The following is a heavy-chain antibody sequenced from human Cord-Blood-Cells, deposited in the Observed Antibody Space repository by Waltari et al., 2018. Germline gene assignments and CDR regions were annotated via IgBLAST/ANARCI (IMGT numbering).Heavy chain of an antibody. Sequence: QVQLQQWGAGLLRPSETLSLTCAGSGGSFSGYYWSWIRQPPGKGLEWIGEINHSGSTNYNPSLKSRVTISVDTSKNQFSLKLSSVTAADTAVYYCARGGSGQAGRAFDIWGQGTMVTVSS. D-gene: IGHD3-3*01. CDR3: ARGGSGQAGRAFDI. J-gene: IGHJ3*02. CDR2: INHSGST. V-gene: IGHV4-34*01. CDR1: GGSFSGYY.